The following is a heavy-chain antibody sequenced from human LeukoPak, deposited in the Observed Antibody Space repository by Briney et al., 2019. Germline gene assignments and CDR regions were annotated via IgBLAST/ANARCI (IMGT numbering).Heavy chain of an antibody. CDR2: IIPILGIA. Sequence: GASVKVSCKASGGTFSSYAIGWVRQAPGQGLEWMGRIIPILGIANYAQKFQGRVTITADKSTSTAYMELSSLRSEDTAVYYCARASMVVTSSHAFDIWGQGTMVTVSS. CDR3: ARASMVVTSSHAFDI. CDR1: GGTFSSYA. J-gene: IGHJ3*02. V-gene: IGHV1-69*04. D-gene: IGHD2-21*02.